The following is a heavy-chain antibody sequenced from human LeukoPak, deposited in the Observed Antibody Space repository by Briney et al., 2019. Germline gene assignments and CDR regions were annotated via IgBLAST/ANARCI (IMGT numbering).Heavy chain of an antibody. CDR1: GFTFSSYW. CDR2: ISRDGSTT. V-gene: IGHV3-74*01. Sequence: GGSLRLSCAASGFTFSSYWIHWVRQVPGKGLVWVSHISRDGSTTSYADSVKGQFTISRDNAKNTLYLQMNSLRAEDTAVYYCARACGGNCYHDYWGQGTLVTVSS. D-gene: IGHD2-21*02. J-gene: IGHJ4*02. CDR3: ARACGGNCYHDY.